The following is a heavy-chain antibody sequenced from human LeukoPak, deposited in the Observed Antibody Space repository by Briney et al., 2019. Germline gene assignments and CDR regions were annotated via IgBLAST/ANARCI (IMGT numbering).Heavy chain of an antibody. CDR1: GGSFSGYY. Sequence: SETLSLTCAVYGGSFSGYYWSWIRQPPGKGLEWIGEINHSGSTNYNPSLKSRVTISVDTSKNQFSLKLGSVTAADTAVYYCARRCSSTSCYDYWGQGTLVTVSS. J-gene: IGHJ4*02. D-gene: IGHD2-2*01. V-gene: IGHV4-34*01. CDR3: ARRCSSTSCYDY. CDR2: INHSGST.